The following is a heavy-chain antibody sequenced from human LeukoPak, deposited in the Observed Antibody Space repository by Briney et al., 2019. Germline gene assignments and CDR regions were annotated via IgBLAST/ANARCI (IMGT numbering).Heavy chain of an antibody. Sequence: SETLSLTCTVSVVSITSYYWSWSRQPPGKGVEWMGYIYHSGSTNYNPSLKSRVTISVDTSKNQFSLKLSSVTAADTAVYYCARDRYYYDSSGTRWFDSWGQGTLVTVSS. CDR1: VVSITSYY. CDR3: ARDRYYYDSSGTRWFDS. J-gene: IGHJ5*01. CDR2: IYHSGST. D-gene: IGHD3-22*01. V-gene: IGHV4-59*01.